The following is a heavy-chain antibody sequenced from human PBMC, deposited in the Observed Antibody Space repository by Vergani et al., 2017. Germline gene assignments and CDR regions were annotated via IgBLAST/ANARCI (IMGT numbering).Heavy chain of an antibody. V-gene: IGHV3-48*01. CDR1: GFTFSSYA. CDR3: ARDHRDYNNYPGTFDI. Sequence: EVQLLESGGGLAQPGGSLRLSCAASGFTFSSYAMTWIRQAPGKGLEWVSYISNSGNTIEYADSVKGRFSISRDNAKSSLFLQMDSLRAEDTAVYYCARDHRDYNNYPGTFDIWGQGSMVTVSS. CDR2: ISNSGNTI. J-gene: IGHJ3*02. D-gene: IGHD5-24*01.